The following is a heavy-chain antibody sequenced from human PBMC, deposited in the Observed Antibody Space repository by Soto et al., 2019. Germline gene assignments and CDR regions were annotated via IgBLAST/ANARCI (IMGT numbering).Heavy chain of an antibody. CDR2: ISSSSSYT. J-gene: IGHJ6*02. CDR3: ATDILEGYQMIWPGYYGLDV. Sequence: PGGSLRLSCAASGFTFSDYYMSWIRQAPGKGLEWVSYISSSSSYTNYADSVKGRFTISRDNAKNSLYLQMNSLRAEDTAVYYCATDILEGYQMIWPGYYGLDVWGQGTTVTVSS. V-gene: IGHV3-11*06. CDR1: GFTFSDYY. D-gene: IGHD2-2*01.